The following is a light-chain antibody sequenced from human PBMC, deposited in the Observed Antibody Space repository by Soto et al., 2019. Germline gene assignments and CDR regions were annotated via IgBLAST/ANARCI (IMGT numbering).Light chain of an antibody. CDR2: AAS. J-gene: IGKJ3*01. CDR3: QGYKSPPFT. V-gene: IGKV1-27*01. Sequence: DIQMTQFPSSLSASVGDRVTITCRASRAINDYVAWYQQKPGKSPNLLIFAASSLESGVPSRFSGSGSGTEFTLTISSLQPEDVATYYCQGYKSPPFTFGPGTKVEMK. CDR1: RAINDY.